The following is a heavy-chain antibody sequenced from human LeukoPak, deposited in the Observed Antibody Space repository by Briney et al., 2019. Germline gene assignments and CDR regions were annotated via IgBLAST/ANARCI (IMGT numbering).Heavy chain of an antibody. CDR1: GGSFSDYY. D-gene: IGHD6-13*01. CDR2: INHSGST. CDR3: ARGRYSSSWYYYYGMDV. V-gene: IGHV4-34*01. Sequence: PSETLCLTCAVYGGSFSDYYWSRIRQPPGKGLEWIAEINHSGSTNYNPSLKSRVTISVDTSKNQSSLKLSSVTAADTAVYYCARGRYSSSWYYYYGMDVRGKGTTVTVSS. J-gene: IGHJ6*04.